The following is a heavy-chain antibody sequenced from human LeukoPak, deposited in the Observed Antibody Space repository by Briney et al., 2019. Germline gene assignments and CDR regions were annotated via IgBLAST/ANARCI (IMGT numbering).Heavy chain of an antibody. CDR3: ATVGGSVITMTVG. V-gene: IGHV1-24*01. D-gene: IGHD3-22*01. Sequence: ASVKVSFTVSGYTPTELSIHWVRQAPGKGLEWMGGFDPEDGETIYAQKFQGRVTMTEDTSTDTAYMKLSSLRSEDTAVYYGATVGGSVITMTVGWGQGTLVTVSS. CDR1: GYTPTELS. CDR2: FDPEDGET. J-gene: IGHJ1*01.